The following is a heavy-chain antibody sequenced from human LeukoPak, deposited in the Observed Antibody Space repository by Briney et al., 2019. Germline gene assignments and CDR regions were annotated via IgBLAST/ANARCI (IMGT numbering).Heavy chain of an antibody. CDR2: IIPIFGTA. Sequence: SVKVSCKASGGTFSSYATSWVRQAPGQGLEWMGGIIPIFGTANYAQKFQGRVTITADKSTSTAYMELSSLRSEDTAVYYCARGQDIVATEGWFDPWGQGTLVTVSS. CDR1: GGTFSSYA. V-gene: IGHV1-69*06. D-gene: IGHD5-12*01. J-gene: IGHJ5*02. CDR3: ARGQDIVATEGWFDP.